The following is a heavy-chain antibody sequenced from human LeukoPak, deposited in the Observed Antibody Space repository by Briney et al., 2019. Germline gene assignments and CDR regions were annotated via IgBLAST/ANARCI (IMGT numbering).Heavy chain of an antibody. Sequence: KPSXXLSLTCTVSGGSISSYYWSWIRQPPGKGLEWIGYIYYSGSTNYNPSLKSLVTISVDTSKNQFSLKLSSVTAADTAVYYCARDTPPDYWGQGTLVTVSS. V-gene: IGHV4-59*01. CDR3: ARDTPPDY. J-gene: IGHJ4*02. CDR2: IYYSGST. CDR1: GGSISSYY.